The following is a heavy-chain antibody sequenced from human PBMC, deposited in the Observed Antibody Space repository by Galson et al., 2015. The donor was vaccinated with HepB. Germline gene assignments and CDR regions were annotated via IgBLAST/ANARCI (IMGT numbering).Heavy chain of an antibody. V-gene: IGHV3-23*01. J-gene: IGHJ4*02. D-gene: IGHD6-19*01. CDR1: GFTFNSYA. CDR2: ISGSGGST. Sequence: SLRLSCAASGFTFNSYAMSWVRQAQGKGLEWVSAISGSGGSTYYADSVKGRFTISRDNSKNTLYLQMNSLRAEDTAVYYCASGLSGYSSGWTWIDYWGQGTLVTVSS. CDR3: ASGLSGYSSGWTWIDY.